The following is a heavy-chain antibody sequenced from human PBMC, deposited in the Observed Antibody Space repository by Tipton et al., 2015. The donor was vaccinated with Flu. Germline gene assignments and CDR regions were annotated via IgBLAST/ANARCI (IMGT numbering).Heavy chain of an antibody. D-gene: IGHD6-25*01. J-gene: IGHJ4*02. CDR2: ITHSGGT. CDR3: ARKPQLAAFDY. V-gene: IGHV4-34*01. CDR1: GGSFSGYY. Sequence: TLSLTCAVYGGSFSGYYWSWIRQPPGKGLEWIGEITHSGGTNYNPSLKSRVTISGDTSKNQFSLKLKSVTAADTAVYYCARKPQLAAFDYWGQGALVTVSS.